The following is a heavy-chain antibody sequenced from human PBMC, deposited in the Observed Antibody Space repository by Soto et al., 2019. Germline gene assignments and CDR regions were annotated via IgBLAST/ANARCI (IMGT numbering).Heavy chain of an antibody. Sequence: QITLKESGPPLVKPTQTLTLTCTFSGFSVSTRGVGVGWIRQPPGKALEWLALIYWDDDKRYRPSLKSRPSLTQDPSKNLVVLTMTNMDPVDTGTYYCAHKGDGYRGFKSWGQGTLVTVSS. J-gene: IGHJ5*02. CDR3: AHKGDGYRGFKS. V-gene: IGHV2-5*02. CDR1: GFSVSTRGVG. D-gene: IGHD5-12*01. CDR2: IYWDDDK.